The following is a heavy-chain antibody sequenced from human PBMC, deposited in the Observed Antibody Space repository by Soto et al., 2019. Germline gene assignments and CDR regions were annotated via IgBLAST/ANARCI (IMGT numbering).Heavy chain of an antibody. CDR2: IYYSGST. Sequence: SDTLSLTCTVSGGSISSIIYYWGWIRQPPGKGLEWIGTIYYSGSTYYNPSLKSRVTISVDTSKNQFSLKLSSVTAADTAVYYCARLSYSSGWYFDYWGQGTLVTVSS. V-gene: IGHV4-39*01. J-gene: IGHJ4*02. D-gene: IGHD6-19*01. CDR1: GGSISSIIYY. CDR3: ARLSYSSGWYFDY.